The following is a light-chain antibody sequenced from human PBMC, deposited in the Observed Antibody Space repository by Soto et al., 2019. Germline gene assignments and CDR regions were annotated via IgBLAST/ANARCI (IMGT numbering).Light chain of an antibody. V-gene: IGKV3-20*01. CDR1: QSVSNSY. CDR3: QQYGSSPGT. Sequence: ENVLTQSPGTLSLSPGERATLSCRASQSVSNSYLAWYQQKPGQAPRLLIYGASSRATGIPDRFSGSGSGTDFTLTISRLETEDFAVYYCQQYGSSPGTFGKGTKV. CDR2: GAS. J-gene: IGKJ1*01.